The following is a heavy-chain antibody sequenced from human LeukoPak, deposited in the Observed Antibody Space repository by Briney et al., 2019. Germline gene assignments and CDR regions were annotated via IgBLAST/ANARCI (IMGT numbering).Heavy chain of an antibody. D-gene: IGHD4-23*01. Sequence: GGSLRLSCAASGFTFTTYWMHWVRQAPGKGLVWVSHINSDGSITSYADSVKGRFTISRDNAKNTLYLQMNSLRVEDTAVYYCARGRPHGNDYWGQGTLVTVSS. CDR3: ARGRPHGNDY. CDR1: GFTFTTYW. V-gene: IGHV3-74*01. J-gene: IGHJ4*02. CDR2: INSDGSIT.